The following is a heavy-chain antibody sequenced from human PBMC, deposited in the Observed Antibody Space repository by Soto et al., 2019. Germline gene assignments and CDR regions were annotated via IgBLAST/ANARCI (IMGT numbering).Heavy chain of an antibody. CDR2: VYYSGST. J-gene: IGHJ4*02. Sequence: SETLSLTCTVSGGSISSYYWSWIRQPPGKGLEWIGYVYYSGSTDYNPSLKSRVTISVDTSTSQFSLKLSSVTAADTAVYYCARGSMVRGVISLDFWGRGTQVTVSS. V-gene: IGHV4-59*01. D-gene: IGHD3-10*01. CDR1: GGSISSYY. CDR3: ARGSMVRGVISLDF.